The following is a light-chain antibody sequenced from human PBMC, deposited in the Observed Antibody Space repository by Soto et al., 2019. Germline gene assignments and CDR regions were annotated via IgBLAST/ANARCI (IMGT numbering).Light chain of an antibody. CDR1: QSISSW. CDR3: QQYNDYHLT. CDR2: KTS. Sequence: DIQMTQSPSTLSASVGDRVTITCRASQSISSWLAWYQQRPGKAPNLLIYKTSSLHSGVPSRFSGSGSGTEFTLTISRLQPDDFATSYCQQYNDYHLTFGGGTKVEIK. V-gene: IGKV1-5*03. J-gene: IGKJ4*01.